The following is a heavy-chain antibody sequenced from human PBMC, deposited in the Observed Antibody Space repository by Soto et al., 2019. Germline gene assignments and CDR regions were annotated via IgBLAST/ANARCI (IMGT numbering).Heavy chain of an antibody. CDR3: ARGENDAFDI. Sequence: SETLSLTCTVSGGSISSGDYYWGWIRQAPGKGLEWIGSIYRSGNTYYNPSLKSRVTISVDTSENHFSLKLISVTAADTAVYYCARGENDAFDIWGQGTMVTVSS. J-gene: IGHJ3*02. CDR1: GGSISSGDYY. CDR2: IYRSGNT. V-gene: IGHV4-39*02.